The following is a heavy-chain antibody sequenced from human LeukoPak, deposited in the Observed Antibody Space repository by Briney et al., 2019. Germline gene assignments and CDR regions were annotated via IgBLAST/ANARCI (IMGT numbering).Heavy chain of an antibody. CDR2: ITSNGGST. CDR3: ARGQLQNDALHI. Sequence: PGGSLRLSCAASGFTFSNYAIHWVRRAPGKGLEYVSLITSNGGSTYYANSVTGGFSISRDNSKNTVYLQMGSLRVEDMAVYYCARGQLQNDALHIWGQGTKVNVSS. J-gene: IGHJ3*02. CDR1: GFTFSNYA. D-gene: IGHD5-24*01. V-gene: IGHV3-64*01.